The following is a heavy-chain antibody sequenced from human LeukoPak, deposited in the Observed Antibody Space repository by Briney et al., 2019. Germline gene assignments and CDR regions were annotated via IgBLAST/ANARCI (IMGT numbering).Heavy chain of an antibody. J-gene: IGHJ2*01. CDR1: GGSVSSSSSY. CDR2: AYFTGST. V-gene: IGHV4-39*01. CDR3: ARHRTYYYDSSGSWYFDL. Sequence: SETLSLTCTVSGGSVSSSSSYWGWIRQPPGKGLGWIGSAYFTGSTNYNPSLKSRVTISVDTSKNQFSLKLSSVTAADTAVYYCARHRTYYYDSSGSWYFDLWGRGTLVTVSS. D-gene: IGHD3-22*01.